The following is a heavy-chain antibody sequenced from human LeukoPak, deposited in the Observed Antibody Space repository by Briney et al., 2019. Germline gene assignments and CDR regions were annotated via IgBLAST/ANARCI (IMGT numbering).Heavy chain of an antibody. CDR1: GYTFTGYY. D-gene: IGHD2-15*01. CDR2: INPNSGGT. V-gene: IGHV1-2*06. J-gene: IGHJ4*02. CDR3: ARDYCSGGSCYSYYFDY. Sequence: GASVKVSCKASGYTFTGYYMHWVRQAPGQGLEWMGRINPNSGGTNYAQKFQGRVTMTRDTSISTAYMELSRLRSDDTAVYYCARDYCSGGSCYSYYFDYWGQGTLVTVFS.